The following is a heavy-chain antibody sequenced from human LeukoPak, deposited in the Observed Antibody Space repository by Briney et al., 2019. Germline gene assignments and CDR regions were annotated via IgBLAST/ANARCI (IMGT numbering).Heavy chain of an antibody. Sequence: GGSLRLSCVASGITFSRHGMDWVRQAPGKGLEWVAVIADDGGVKQYADSVKGRFTVSRDNSKSTLYLQMNGLSVEDTAIYYCAREASWGEWYFDHWGQGTPVTVSS. J-gene: IGHJ4*02. CDR3: AREASWGEWYFDH. D-gene: IGHD3-3*01. V-gene: IGHV3-30*03. CDR1: GITFSRHG. CDR2: IADDGGVK.